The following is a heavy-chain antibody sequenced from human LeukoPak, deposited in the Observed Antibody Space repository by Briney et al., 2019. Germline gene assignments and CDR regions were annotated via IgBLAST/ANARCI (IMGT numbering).Heavy chain of an antibody. D-gene: IGHD3-22*01. J-gene: IGHJ6*02. CDR2: IKQDGSEK. V-gene: IGHV3-7*01. Sequence: QPGGSLRLSCAASGFTFSSYGMHWVRQAPGKGLEWVANIKQDGSEKYYVDSVKGRFTISRDNAKNSLYLQMNSLRAEDTAVYYCAGVWLGDYYDSSGYYYKGYYGMDVWGQGTTVTVSS. CDR3: AGVWLGDYYDSSGYYYKGYYGMDV. CDR1: GFTFSSYG.